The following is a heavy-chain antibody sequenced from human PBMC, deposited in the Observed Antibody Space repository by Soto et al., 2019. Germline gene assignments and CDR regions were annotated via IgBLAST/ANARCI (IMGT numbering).Heavy chain of an antibody. CDR1: GYTLTSYG. J-gene: IGHJ4*02. V-gene: IGHV1-18*01. CDR3: ARDSIVATKGELFY. CDR2: INTYNGNT. D-gene: IGHD5-12*01. Sequence: ASVKVSCKASGYTLTSYGISWVRQAPGQGLEYMGWINTYNGNTNYAQKVQGRVTVTTDTSTNTAYMELRSLRSDDTAMYYFARDSIVATKGELFYWGQGTLVTVSS.